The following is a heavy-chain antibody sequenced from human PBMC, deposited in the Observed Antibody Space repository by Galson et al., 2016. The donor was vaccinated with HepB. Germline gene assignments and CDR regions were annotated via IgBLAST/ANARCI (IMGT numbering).Heavy chain of an antibody. CDR2: INLRSGST. Sequence: SVKVSCKASGYTFINYFTHWVRQAPGQGLEWMGVINLRSGSTTSPQKFQGRVTMTRDTSTSTVHMELSSLTSADTAVYYCARDYGRNTYGMDVWGQGTTVTVSS. V-gene: IGHV1-46*01. J-gene: IGHJ6*02. D-gene: IGHD4-17*01. CDR1: GYTFINYF. CDR3: ARDYGRNTYGMDV.